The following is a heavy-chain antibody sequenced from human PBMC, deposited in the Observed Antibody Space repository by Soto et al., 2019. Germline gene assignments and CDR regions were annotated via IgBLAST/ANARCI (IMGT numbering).Heavy chain of an antibody. CDR1: GFTFRSYD. CDR3: AKLVDKSVDDY. J-gene: IGHJ4*02. V-gene: IGHV3-30*18. CDR2: ISYDGSNI. D-gene: IGHD2-21*01. Sequence: LSCAACGFTFRSYDMHWVRQAPCKGLECVAVISYDGSNIYYADSVKGRFTISRDNSKNTLYLQMNSLRAEDTAVYFCAKLVDKSVDDYWGQGTLVTVSS.